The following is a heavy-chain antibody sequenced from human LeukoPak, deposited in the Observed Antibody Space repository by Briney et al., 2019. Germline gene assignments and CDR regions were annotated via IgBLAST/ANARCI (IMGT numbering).Heavy chain of an antibody. D-gene: IGHD3-9*01. CDR3: ARAPSVDWYYFQL. V-gene: IGHV4-31*03. Sequence: SQTLSLTCTVSGGSISSGGYYWSWIRQHPGKGLEWIGYIYYSGSTYYNPSLKSRVTISVDTSKNQFSLKLTSVTAAETAVYYCARAPSVDWYYFQLWGQGTLVTVSS. CDR1: GGSISSGGYY. J-gene: IGHJ1*01. CDR2: IYYSGST.